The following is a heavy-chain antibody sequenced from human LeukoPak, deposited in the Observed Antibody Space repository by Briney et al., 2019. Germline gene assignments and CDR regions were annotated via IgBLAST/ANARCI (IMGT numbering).Heavy chain of an antibody. CDR3: ARVESSWYIEK. D-gene: IGHD6-13*01. V-gene: IGHV4-59*01. CDR2: IYYSAST. J-gene: IGHJ4*02. Sequence: SETLSLTCTVSGVSISSYYWSWIRQPPGKGREWIGYIYYSASTNYNPSLKSRVTISVGTSRNQFSLKLSSVTASDTAVYYCARVESSWYIEKWGQGTLVTVSS. CDR1: GVSISSYY.